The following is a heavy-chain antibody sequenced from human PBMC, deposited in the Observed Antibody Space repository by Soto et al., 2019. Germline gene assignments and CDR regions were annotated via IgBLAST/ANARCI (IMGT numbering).Heavy chain of an antibody. V-gene: IGHV3-73*01. J-gene: IGHJ4*02. CDR2: IRTKDNSYAT. D-gene: IGHD6-6*01. CDR3: TRLPVTISSGTLIDS. CDR1: GFIFSDSA. Sequence: GGSLRLSCAASGFIFSDSAIHWVRQASGKGLEWVGRIRTKDNSYATAYAASVKGRFIISRDDSVNTAYLQMNSLKTEDTAVYYCTRLPVTISSGTLIDSWGQGTLVTVS.